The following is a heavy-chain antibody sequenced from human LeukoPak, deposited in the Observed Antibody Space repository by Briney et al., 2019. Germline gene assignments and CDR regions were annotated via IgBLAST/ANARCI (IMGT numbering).Heavy chain of an antibody. Sequence: PGGSLRLSCAVSEFTVSSHWMNWVRQAPGKGLEWVANIKQDGSNENYVDSVKGRFTISRDTAKNLLYLQMNSLRAEDTAVYYCARSSGWIIDYWGQGILVTVSS. CDR3: ARSSGWIIDY. J-gene: IGHJ4*02. CDR1: EFTVSSHW. D-gene: IGHD5-12*01. CDR2: IKQDGSNE. V-gene: IGHV3-7*01.